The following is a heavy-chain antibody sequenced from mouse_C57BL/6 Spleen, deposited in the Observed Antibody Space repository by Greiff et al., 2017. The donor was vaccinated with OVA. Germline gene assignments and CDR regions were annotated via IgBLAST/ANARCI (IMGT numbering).Heavy chain of an antibody. CDR2: IWRGGST. D-gene: IGHD2-4*01. CDR3: AKNYGDYDGFAY. Sequence: VKLMESGPGLVQPSQSLSTTCTVSGFSLTSYGVHWVRQSPGKGLEWLGVIWRGGSTDYNAAFMSRLSITKDNSKSQVFFKMNSLQADDTAIYYCAKNYGDYDGFAYWGQGTLVTVSA. V-gene: IGHV2-5*01. CDR1: GFSLTSYG. J-gene: IGHJ3*01.